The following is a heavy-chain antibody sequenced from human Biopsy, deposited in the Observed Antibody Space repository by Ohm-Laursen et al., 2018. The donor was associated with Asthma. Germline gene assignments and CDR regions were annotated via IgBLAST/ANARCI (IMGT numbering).Heavy chain of an antibody. J-gene: IGHJ4*02. CDR1: RFTYE. Sequence: SLRLSCAASRFTYEMHWVRQAPGKGLEWVAVIPYDGSITHYADSVKGRFTISRDNSKNTVYLDISSLRIEDTAVFYCGIVVAANPFQGDCWGQGTLVTVSS. CDR3: GIVVAANPFQGDC. D-gene: IGHD2-15*01. CDR2: IPYDGSIT. V-gene: IGHV3-30*03.